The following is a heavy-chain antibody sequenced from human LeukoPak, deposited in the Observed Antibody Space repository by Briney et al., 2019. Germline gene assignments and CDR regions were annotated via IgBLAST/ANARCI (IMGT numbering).Heavy chain of an antibody. V-gene: IGHV1-58*02. CDR1: GFTFTSSA. Sequence: SVKVSCKASGFTFTSSAMQWVRQARGQRLEWIGWIVIGIGDTNYTQNFQERATITRDMSTSTAYRGRSILRSEDTAGYYGAAEGGSDCSGSSCYSKLDYWGQGTLVTVSS. CDR2: IVIGIGDT. J-gene: IGHJ4*02. D-gene: IGHD2-15*01. CDR3: AAEGGSDCSGSSCYSKLDY.